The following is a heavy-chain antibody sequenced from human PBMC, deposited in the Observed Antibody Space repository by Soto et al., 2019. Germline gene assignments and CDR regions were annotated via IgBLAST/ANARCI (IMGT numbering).Heavy chain of an antibody. D-gene: IGHD3-16*02. CDR1: GFTFSDYS. CDR2: ISSRSSHI. CDR3: AKEGYTIYYYMDV. V-gene: IGHV3-21*04. Sequence: GGSLRLSCAASGFTFSDYSMNWVRQAPGKGLEWVSSISSRSSHIYYAESVKGRFTISRDNSKNTLYLQMNSLRAEDTAVYYCAKEGYTIYYYMDVWGKGTTVTVCS. J-gene: IGHJ6*03.